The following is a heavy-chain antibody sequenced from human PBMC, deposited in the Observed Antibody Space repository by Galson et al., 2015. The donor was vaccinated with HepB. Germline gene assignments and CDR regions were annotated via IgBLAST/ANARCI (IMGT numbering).Heavy chain of an antibody. V-gene: IGHV1-24*01. Sequence: SVKVSCKVSGCTLTELSMHWVRQAPGKGLEWMGGFDPEDGETIYAQKFQGRVTMTEDTSTDTAYMELSSLRSEDTAVYYCATALDIVVVVAAMAFDYWGQGTLVTVSS. D-gene: IGHD2-15*01. CDR3: ATALDIVVVVAAMAFDY. CDR1: GCTLTELS. J-gene: IGHJ4*02. CDR2: FDPEDGET.